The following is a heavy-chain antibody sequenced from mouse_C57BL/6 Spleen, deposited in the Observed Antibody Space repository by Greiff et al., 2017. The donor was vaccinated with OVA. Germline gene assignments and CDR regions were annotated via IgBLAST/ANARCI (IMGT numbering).Heavy chain of an antibody. CDR3: TRWLLRYYYAMDY. CDR1: GYTFTDYE. V-gene: IGHV1-15*01. CDR2: IDPETGGT. D-gene: IGHD2-3*01. J-gene: IGHJ4*01. Sequence: VQLQQSGAELVRPGASVTLSCKASGYTFTDYEMHWVKQTPVHGLEWIGAIDPETGGTAYNQKFKGKAILTADKSSSTAYMELRSLTSEDSAVYYCTRWLLRYYYAMDYWGQGTSVTVSS.